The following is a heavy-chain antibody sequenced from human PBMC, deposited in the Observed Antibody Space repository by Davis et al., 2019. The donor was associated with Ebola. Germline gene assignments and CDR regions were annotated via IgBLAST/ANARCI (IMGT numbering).Heavy chain of an antibody. V-gene: IGHV3-30*02. CDR2: IRYDGSNK. J-gene: IGHJ4*02. Sequence: GSLRLSCAASGFSFSSYWMSWVRQAPGKGLEWVAFIRYDGSNKYYADSVKGRFTISRDNSKNTLFLQMNSLRAEDTAVYYCAKDDSSSWYYFDCWGQGTLVTVSS. CDR1: GFSFSSYW. CDR3: AKDDSSSWYYFDC. D-gene: IGHD6-13*01.